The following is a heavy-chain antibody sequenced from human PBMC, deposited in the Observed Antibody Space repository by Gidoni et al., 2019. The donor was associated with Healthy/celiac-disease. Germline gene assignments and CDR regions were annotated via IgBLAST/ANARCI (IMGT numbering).Heavy chain of an antibody. CDR3: TTKIKALLGSGSYYADYYYYGMDV. V-gene: IGHV3-15*01. Sequence: EVQLVESGGGLVKPGGSLRPSCAASGSTFSNPWMRWVRQAPGKGLEWVGRIKSKTDGGTTDYAAPVKGRFTSSRDDSKNTLYLQMNSLKTEDTAVYYCTTKIKALLGSGSYYADYYYYGMDVWGQGTTVTVSS. D-gene: IGHD3-10*01. CDR2: IKSKTDGGTT. J-gene: IGHJ6*02. CDR1: GSTFSNPW.